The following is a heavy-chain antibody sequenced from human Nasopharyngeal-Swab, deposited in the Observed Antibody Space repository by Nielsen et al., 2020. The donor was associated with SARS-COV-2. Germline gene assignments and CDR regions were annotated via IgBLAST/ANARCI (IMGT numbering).Heavy chain of an antibody. CDR2: IYYSGST. D-gene: IGHD3-3*01. V-gene: IGHV4-59*01. J-gene: IGHJ4*02. Sequence: GSLRLSCTVSGGSISSYYWSWIRQPPGKGLEWIGYIYYSGSTNYNPSLKSRVTISVDTSKNQFSLKLSSVTAADTAVYYCARDDYDFWSGYYGVAYWGQGTLVTVSS. CDR1: GGSISSYY. CDR3: ARDDYDFWSGYYGVAY.